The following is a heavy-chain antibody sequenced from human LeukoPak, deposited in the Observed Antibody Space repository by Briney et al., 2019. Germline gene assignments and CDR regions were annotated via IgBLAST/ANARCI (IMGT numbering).Heavy chain of an antibody. J-gene: IGHJ4*02. D-gene: IGHD2-15*01. CDR3: ARGDCSGGSCYEFDY. Sequence: ASVKVSCKASGYTFTGYYMHWVRQAPGQGLEWMGWINPNSGGTNYAQKFQGRVTMTTDTSTSTAYLELRSLRSDDTAVYYCARGDCSGGSCYEFDYWGQGTLVTVSS. V-gene: IGHV1-2*02. CDR2: INPNSGGT. CDR1: GYTFTGYY.